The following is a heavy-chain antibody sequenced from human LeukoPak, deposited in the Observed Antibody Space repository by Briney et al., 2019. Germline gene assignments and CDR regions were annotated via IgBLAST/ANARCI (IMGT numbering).Heavy chain of an antibody. J-gene: IGHJ4*02. CDR2: ISYDGRNI. CDR1: GFTFNNYG. V-gene: IGHV3-30*03. D-gene: IGHD5-18*01. CDR3: AREGSYGLDY. Sequence: GKSLRLSCAASGFTFNNYGMHWVRQAPGKGLEWVAVISYDGRNIHYPDSVKGRFTISRDNSKNTLYLQMNSLRAEDTAVYYCAREGSYGLDYWGQGTLVTVSS.